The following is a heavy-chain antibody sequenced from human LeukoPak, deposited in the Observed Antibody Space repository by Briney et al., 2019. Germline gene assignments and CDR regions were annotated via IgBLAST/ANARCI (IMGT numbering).Heavy chain of an antibody. CDR3: VRGPYGASISKWFDP. V-gene: IGHV4-59*01. J-gene: IGHJ5*02. D-gene: IGHD4/OR15-4a*01. CDR2: IYYSGDT. CDR1: RGSISGYS. Sequence: PSETLSLTCTDSRGSISGYSWSWIRQSPGGGLEWIGYIYYSGDTAYNPSLRSRVTMSVDTSKNQFSLQLRSMTTADTAVYYCVRGPYGASISKWFDPWGQGTQVIVSP.